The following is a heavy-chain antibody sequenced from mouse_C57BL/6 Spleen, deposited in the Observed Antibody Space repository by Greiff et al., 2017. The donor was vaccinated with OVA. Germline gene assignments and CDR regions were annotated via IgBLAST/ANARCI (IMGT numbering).Heavy chain of an antibody. V-gene: IGHV1-52*01. CDR2: IDPSDSET. CDR1: GYTFTSYW. J-gene: IGHJ2*01. CDR3: SRFSNYYDYELGY. Sequence: VKLQQPGAELVRPGSSVTLSCTASGYTFTSYWMPWVKQRPIQGLEWIGNIDPSDSETHYNQKFKYKATLTVDKSSSTAYMQLSSLTSEDSAVYYCSRFSNYYDYELGYWGQGTTLTVSS. D-gene: IGHD2-4*01.